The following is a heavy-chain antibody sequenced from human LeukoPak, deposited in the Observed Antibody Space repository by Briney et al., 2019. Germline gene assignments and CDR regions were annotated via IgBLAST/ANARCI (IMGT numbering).Heavy chain of an antibody. CDR2: IYYSGST. V-gene: IGHV4-59*01. J-gene: IGHJ3*02. Sequence: SETLSLTCTVSGGSISSYYWSWIRQPPGKGLEWIGYIYYSGSTNYNPSLKSRVTISVDMSKNQFSLKLSSVAAADTAVYYCAREAINAFDIWGQGTMVTVSS. CDR3: AREAINAFDI. CDR1: GGSISSYY.